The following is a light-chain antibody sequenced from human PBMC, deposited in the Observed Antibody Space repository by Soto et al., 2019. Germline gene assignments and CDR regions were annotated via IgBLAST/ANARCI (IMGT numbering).Light chain of an antibody. CDR3: QQYNNWPFS. J-gene: IGKJ5*01. CDR1: QDVTTN. V-gene: IGKV3-15*01. Sequence: MTHFPGILCASPGEGVTLSFRAAQDVTTNFAWYQQKRGQAPRLLIYDISSRATGVPARFSGSGSGTEFTLSISGLQSEDFAVYFCQQYNNWPFSFGQGTRLEIK. CDR2: DIS.